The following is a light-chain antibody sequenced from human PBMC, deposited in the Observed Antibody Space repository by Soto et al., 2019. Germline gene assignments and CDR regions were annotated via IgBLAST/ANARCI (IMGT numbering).Light chain of an antibody. CDR1: SSELGSSNY. V-gene: IGLV2-14*01. CDR2: DVD. Sequence: QSALTQPASVSGSPGQSITISCTGTSSELGSSNYVSWYQQYPGKGPKLMIFDVDGRPSGVSNRFSGSKSGNTASLTISGLQAEDEADYYCSSYSSINTLVFGTGTKLTVL. J-gene: IGLJ1*01. CDR3: SSYSSINTLV.